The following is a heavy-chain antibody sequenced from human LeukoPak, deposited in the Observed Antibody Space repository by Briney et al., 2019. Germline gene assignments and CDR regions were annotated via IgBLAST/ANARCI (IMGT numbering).Heavy chain of an antibody. CDR2: ISAYNGNA. CDR3: ARDPDCSSTSCYAWDYYYYYGMDV. J-gene: IGHJ6*02. V-gene: IGHV1-18*01. CDR1: GYTFTSYG. D-gene: IGHD2-2*01. Sequence: ASVTVSCKASGYTFTSYGISWVRQAPGQGLEWMGWISAYNGNANYAQKLQGRVTMTTDTSTSTAYMELRSLRSDDTAVYYCARDPDCSSTSCYAWDYYYYYGMDVWGQGTTVTVSS.